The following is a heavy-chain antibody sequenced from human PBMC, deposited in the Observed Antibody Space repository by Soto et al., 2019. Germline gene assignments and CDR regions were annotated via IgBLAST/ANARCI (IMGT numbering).Heavy chain of an antibody. V-gene: IGHV1-2*02. CDR1: GYTFTGYY. CDR3: ARRRTRHALDI. Sequence: ASVKVSCKASGYTFTGYYMHWVRQAPGQGLEWMGWINPSSGGTNYAQKFQGRVTMTRDTSISTAYMELSRLRSDDTAVYYCARRRTRHALDIWGQGTMVTVSS. J-gene: IGHJ3*02. CDR2: INPSSGGT.